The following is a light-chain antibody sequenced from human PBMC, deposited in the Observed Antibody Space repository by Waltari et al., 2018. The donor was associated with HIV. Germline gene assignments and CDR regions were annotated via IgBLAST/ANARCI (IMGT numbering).Light chain of an antibody. CDR3: QHTYTIPPT. V-gene: IGKV4-1*01. Sequence: DIVMTQSPDSLAVSLGERATIKCKSSQNVFYSSNNRNYLSWYQQKPGQPPKLLIYWASSRQSGVPARFSGGGSGTDFTLTISSLQADDVAVYFCQHTYTIPPTFGGGTKVEIK. J-gene: IGKJ4*01. CDR1: QNVFYSSNNRNY. CDR2: WAS.